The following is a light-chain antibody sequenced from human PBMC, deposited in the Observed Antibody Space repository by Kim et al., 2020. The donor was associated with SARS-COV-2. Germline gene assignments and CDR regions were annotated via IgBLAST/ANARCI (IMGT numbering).Light chain of an antibody. Sequence: GQSITSSCTGTSSDVVGYNYVSWYQQHPGKAPNLMIYDVSNRPSGVSNRFSGSKSGNTASLTISGLQAEDEADYYCSSYTSSSTYVFGTGTKVTVL. CDR1: SSDVVGYNY. V-gene: IGLV2-14*03. J-gene: IGLJ1*01. CDR3: SSYTSSSTYV. CDR2: DVS.